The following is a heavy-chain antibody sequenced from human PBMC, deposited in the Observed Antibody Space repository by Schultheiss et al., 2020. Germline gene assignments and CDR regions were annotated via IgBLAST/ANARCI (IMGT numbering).Heavy chain of an antibody. CDR3: TRDDVEKEDGYKSFNY. Sequence: ASVKVSCKASGYTFTSYDINWVRQAPGQGLEWMGWISAYNGNTNYAQKLQGRVTMTTDTSTSTAYMELRSLRSEDTAVYYCTRDDVEKEDGYKSFNYWGQGTLVTVSS. D-gene: IGHD5-24*01. CDR1: GYTFTSYD. V-gene: IGHV1-18*01. CDR2: ISAYNGNT. J-gene: IGHJ4*02.